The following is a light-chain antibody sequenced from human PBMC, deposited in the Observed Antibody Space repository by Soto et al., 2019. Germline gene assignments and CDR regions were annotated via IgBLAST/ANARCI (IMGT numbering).Light chain of an antibody. CDR3: QQYGISPGT. CDR2: GAS. J-gene: IGKJ1*01. V-gene: IGKV3-20*01. CDR1: QSVSASY. Sequence: EIVLTQSPGTLSLSPGERATLSCRASQSVSASYLGWYQQRPGQAARLLIYGASSRATGIPDRFSGSGSGRDFTLTISRLEPEDFAVYYCQQYGISPGTFGQGTKVEIK.